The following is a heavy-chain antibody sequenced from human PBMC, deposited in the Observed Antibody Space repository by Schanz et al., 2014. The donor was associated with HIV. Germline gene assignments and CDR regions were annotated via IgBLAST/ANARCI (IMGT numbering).Heavy chain of an antibody. D-gene: IGHD2-15*01. CDR3: ARDGVAATTTGFDY. V-gene: IGHV3-48*02. CDR2: ISSSSSTI. CDR1: GFSFDDYA. Sequence: EVQLVESGGGLVQPGRSLRLSCAASGFSFDDYAMIWVRQAPGKGLEWVSYISSSSSTIYYADSVKGRFTISRDNAKNSLYLQMNSLRDEDTAVYYCARDGVAATTTGFDYWGQGTLVTVSS. J-gene: IGHJ4*02.